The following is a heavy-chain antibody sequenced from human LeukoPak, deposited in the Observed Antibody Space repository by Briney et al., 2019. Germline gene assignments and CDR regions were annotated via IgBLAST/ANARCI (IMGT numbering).Heavy chain of an antibody. J-gene: IGHJ4*02. D-gene: IGHD6-13*01. CDR1: GGTFSSYA. CDR3: ARARGSSSSWYEPTFDY. Sequence: SVKVSCKASGGTFSSYAISWVRQAPGQGLEWMGGIIPIFGTANYAQKFQGRVTITTDESTSTAYMELSSLRSEDTAVYYCARARGSSSSWYEPTFDYWGQGTLVTVSS. V-gene: IGHV1-69*05. CDR2: IIPIFGTA.